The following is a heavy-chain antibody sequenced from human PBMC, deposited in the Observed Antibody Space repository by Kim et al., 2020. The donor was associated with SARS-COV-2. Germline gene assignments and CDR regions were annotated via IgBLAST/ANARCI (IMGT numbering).Heavy chain of an antibody. J-gene: IGHJ6*02. CDR3: ARARSSWYLFYYYGMDV. V-gene: IGHV3-7*03. CDR2: IKQDGSEK. Sequence: GGSLRLSCAASGFTFSSYWMSWVRQAPGKGLEWVANIKQDGSEKYYVDSVKGRFTISRDNAKNSLYLQMNSLRAEDTAVYYCARARSSWYLFYYYGMDVWGQGTTVTVSS. D-gene: IGHD6-13*01. CDR1: GFTFSSYW.